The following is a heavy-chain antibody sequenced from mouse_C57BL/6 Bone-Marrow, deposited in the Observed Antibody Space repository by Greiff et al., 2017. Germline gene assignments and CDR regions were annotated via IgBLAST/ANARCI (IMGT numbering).Heavy chain of an antibody. CDR3: ARGSTMVTTRGTDYAMDY. J-gene: IGHJ4*01. D-gene: IGHD2-2*01. CDR2: ISYSGST. CDR1: GYSITSGYD. V-gene: IGHV3-1*01. Sequence: EVQLVESGPGMVKPSQSLSLTCTVTGYSITSGYDWHWIRHFPGNKLEWMGYISYSGSTNYNPSLKSRISITHDTSKNHFFLTLNSVTTEDTATYYCARGSTMVTTRGTDYAMDYWGQGTSVTVSS.